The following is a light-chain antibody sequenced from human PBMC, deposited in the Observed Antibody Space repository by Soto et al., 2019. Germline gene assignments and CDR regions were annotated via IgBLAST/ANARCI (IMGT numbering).Light chain of an antibody. J-gene: IGLJ2*01. CDR2: EVS. V-gene: IGLV2-23*02. Sequence: QSVLTQPASVSGSPGQSITISCTGTSSDVGSYNLVSWYQQHPGKAPKLMIFEVSRRTSGVSNRFSGSKSGYTASLTISGLQAEDEAEYYCCSYADGSTSVVFGGGTKLTVL. CDR3: CSYADGSTSVV. CDR1: SSDVGSYNL.